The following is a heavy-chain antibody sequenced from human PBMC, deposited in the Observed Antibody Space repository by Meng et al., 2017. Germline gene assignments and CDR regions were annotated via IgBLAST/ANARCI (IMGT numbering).Heavy chain of an antibody. Sequence: QVQFGQSGAEVKEPLGASVKISCKASGYTFNNYAMHWVRQAPGQRLEWMGWINAGNGDTKFSQKFQGRVSISRDTSASTAYMELRSLRFEDTAVYYCAITLNYDFWSGFYYWGQGTLVTVSS. CDR3: AITLNYDFWSGFYY. V-gene: IGHV1-3*01. CDR2: INAGNGDT. CDR1: GYTFNNYA. J-gene: IGHJ4*02. D-gene: IGHD3-3*01.